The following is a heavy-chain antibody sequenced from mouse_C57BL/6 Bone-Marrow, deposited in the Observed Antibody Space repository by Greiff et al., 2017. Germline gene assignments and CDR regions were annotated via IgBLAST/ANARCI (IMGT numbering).Heavy chain of an antibody. V-gene: IGHV1-4*01. CDR3: ARWYYGSSIDY. CDR1: GYTFTSYT. Sequence: QVQLQQSVAELARPGASVKMSCKASGYTFTSYTMHWVKQRPGQGLEWIGYINPSSGYTKYNQKFKDKATLTADKSSSTAYMQLSSLTSEDSAVYYCARWYYGSSIDYWGQGTTLTGSS. J-gene: IGHJ2*01. CDR2: INPSSGYT. D-gene: IGHD1-1*01.